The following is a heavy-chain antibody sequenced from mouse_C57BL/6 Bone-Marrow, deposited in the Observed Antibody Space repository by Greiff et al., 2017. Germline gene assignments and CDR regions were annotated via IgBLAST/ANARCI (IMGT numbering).Heavy chain of an antibody. D-gene: IGHD1-1*01. CDR3: VRLGYYGSSYGAEYFDV. J-gene: IGHJ1*03. CDR2: LRSKSNNYAT. CDR1: GFSFNTYA. Sequence: EVQLVESGGGLVQPKGSLKLSCAASGFSFNTYAMNWVRQAPGKGLEWVARLRSKSNNYATYYADSVKDRFTISRDDSESMLYLQMNNLKTEDTAMYDCVRLGYYGSSYGAEYFDVWGTGTTVTVSS. V-gene: IGHV10-1*01.